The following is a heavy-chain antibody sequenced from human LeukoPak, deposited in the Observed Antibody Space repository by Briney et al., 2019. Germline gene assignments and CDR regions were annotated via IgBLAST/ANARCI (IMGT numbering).Heavy chain of an antibody. J-gene: IGHJ4*02. CDR1: GFTFSSYA. CDR2: IKQDGSEK. Sequence: PGGSLRLSCAASGFTFSSYAMHWVRQAPGKGLEWVANIKQDGSEKYYVDSVKGRFTISRDNAKNSLYLQMNSLRAEDTAVYYCARIAAAGQFDYWGQGTLATVSS. V-gene: IGHV3-7*01. CDR3: ARIAAAGQFDY. D-gene: IGHD6-13*01.